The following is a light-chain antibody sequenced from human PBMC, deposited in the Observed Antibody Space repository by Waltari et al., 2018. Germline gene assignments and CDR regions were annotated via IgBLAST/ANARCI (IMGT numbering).Light chain of an antibody. J-gene: IGLJ2*01. Sequence: SYELTQPPSVSVSPGQTARITCSGDPLSTQFGYWYQQKSGRAPVLMIYTDSGRPSGIPGRFSGSSSGTTVTLTISAVQPEDEADYYCQSAHSNGSDVVFGGGTKLTVL. CDR1: PLSTQF. CDR3: QSAHSNGSDVV. V-gene: IGLV3-25*03. CDR2: TDS.